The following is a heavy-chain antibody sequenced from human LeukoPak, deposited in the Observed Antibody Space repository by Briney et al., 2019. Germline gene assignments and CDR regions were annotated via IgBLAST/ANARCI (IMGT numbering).Heavy chain of an antibody. CDR1: GFTFSSYA. CDR2: ISGSGGST. V-gene: IGHV3-23*01. D-gene: IGHD2-15*01. J-gene: IGHJ4*02. Sequence: GGSLRLSCAASGFTFSSYAMSWVRQAPGKGLEWVSGISGSGGSTYYADSVRGRFTISRDNSKNTLYLQMNSLGAEDTAVYYCAKDGGYCSGGSCYYYFDYWGQGTLVTVSS. CDR3: AKDGGYCSGGSCYYYFDY.